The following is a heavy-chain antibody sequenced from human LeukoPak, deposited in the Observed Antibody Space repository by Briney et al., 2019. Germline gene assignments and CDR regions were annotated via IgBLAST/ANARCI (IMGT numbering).Heavy chain of an antibody. Sequence: GGSLRLSCAASGFTFSSYAMNWVRQAPGKGLEWVSYISSSGSTIYYADSVKGRFTISRDNAKNSLYLQMNSLRAEDTAVYYCAELGITVIGGVWGKGTTVTISS. V-gene: IGHV3-48*03. J-gene: IGHJ6*04. CDR1: GFTFSSYA. CDR3: AELGITVIGGV. D-gene: IGHD3-10*02. CDR2: ISSSGSTI.